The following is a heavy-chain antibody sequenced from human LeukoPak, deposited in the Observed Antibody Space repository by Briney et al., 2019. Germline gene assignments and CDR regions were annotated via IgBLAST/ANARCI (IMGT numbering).Heavy chain of an antibody. J-gene: IGHJ4*02. CDR2: ISYRGSI. CDR3: ATLEIGDYYFDY. D-gene: IGHD2-21*01. CDR1: GGSISSRPYY. Sequence: PSETLSLTCTVSGGSISSRPYYLGWVRQPPRKGLEWIGSISYRGSIHYNPSLKSRVTISVDTSKNHFSLRLSSVTAADTAVCYCATLEIGDYYFDYWGQGTLVTVSS. V-gene: IGHV4-39*01.